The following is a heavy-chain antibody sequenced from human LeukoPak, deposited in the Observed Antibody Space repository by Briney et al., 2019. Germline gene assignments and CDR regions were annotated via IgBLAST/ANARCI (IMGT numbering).Heavy chain of an antibody. CDR3: ARDTGAYYDSGGLDY. V-gene: IGHV3-21*01. D-gene: IGHD3-22*01. CDR2: ISSSSSYI. Sequence: GSLRLSCAASGFTFSSYSMNWVRQAPGKGLEWVSSISSSSSYIYYADSVKGRFTISRDNAKNLLYLQMNSLRAEDTAVYYCARDTGAYYDSGGLDYWGQGTLVTVSS. CDR1: GFTFSSYS. J-gene: IGHJ4*02.